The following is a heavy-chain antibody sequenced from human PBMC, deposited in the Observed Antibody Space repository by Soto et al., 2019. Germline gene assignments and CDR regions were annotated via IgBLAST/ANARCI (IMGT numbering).Heavy chain of an antibody. J-gene: IGHJ6*02. Sequence: SETLSLTCTVSGGSISSGGYYWSWIRQPPGKGLEWIGYIYYSGSTNYNPSLKSRVTISVDTSKNQFSLKLSSVTAADTAVYYCASYGDLSGMDVWGQGTTVTVSS. CDR2: IYYSGST. CDR1: GGSISSGGYY. V-gene: IGHV4-61*08. CDR3: ASYGDLSGMDV. D-gene: IGHD4-17*01.